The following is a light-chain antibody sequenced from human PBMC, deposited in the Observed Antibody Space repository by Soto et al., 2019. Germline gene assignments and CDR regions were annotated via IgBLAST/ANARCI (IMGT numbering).Light chain of an antibody. CDR2: DIN. J-gene: IGLJ1*01. CDR3: VSYTTSASYV. V-gene: IGLV2-14*01. Sequence: QSALTQPDSVSGSPGQSITISCTGTSSDVGNYIFVSWYRQHPGKAPKLMIYDINNRPSGVSNRFSGSKSGNTASLTISGLQAEDEADYYCVSYTTSASYVFGTGTKVTVL. CDR1: SSDVGNYIF.